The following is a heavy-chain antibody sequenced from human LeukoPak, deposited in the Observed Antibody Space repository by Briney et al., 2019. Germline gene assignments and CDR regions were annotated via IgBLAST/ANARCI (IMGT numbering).Heavy chain of an antibody. V-gene: IGHV1-2*02. D-gene: IGHD5-18*01. Sequence: ASVKVSCKASGYTFTGYYMHWVRQAPGQGLEWMGWINPNSGGTNYAQKFQGRVTMTRDTSISTAYMELSRLRSDDTAVCCCARDSGYSYGGWFDPWGQGTLVTVSS. CDR1: GYTFTGYY. J-gene: IGHJ5*02. CDR3: ARDSGYSYGGWFDP. CDR2: INPNSGGT.